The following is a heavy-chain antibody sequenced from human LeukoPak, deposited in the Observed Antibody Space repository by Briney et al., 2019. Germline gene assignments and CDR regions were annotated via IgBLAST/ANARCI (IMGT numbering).Heavy chain of an antibody. CDR2: MSYSGST. J-gene: IGHJ4*02. CDR3: ARGGSGTYYHY. Sequence: SETLSLTCTVSGGSISSYYWSWIRQPPGKGLEWIGYMSYSGSTNYNPSLKSRVTISVDTSKNQFSLRLSSVTAADTAVYYCARGGSGTYYHYWGQGTLVTVSS. D-gene: IGHD1-26*01. V-gene: IGHV4-59*01. CDR1: GGSISSYY.